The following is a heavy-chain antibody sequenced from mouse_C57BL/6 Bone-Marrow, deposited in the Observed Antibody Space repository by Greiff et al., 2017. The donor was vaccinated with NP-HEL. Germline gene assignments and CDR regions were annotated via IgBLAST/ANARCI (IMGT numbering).Heavy chain of an antibody. D-gene: IGHD2-4*01. CDR1: GYTFTDYN. CDR3: ARGEDYDEGYYFDY. J-gene: IGHJ2*01. Sequence: VQLQQSGPELVKPGASVTLSCKASGYTFTDYNMHWVKQSHGKSLEWIGYINPNTGGTSYNQKFKGKATLTVNKSSSTAYMELRSLTSEDSAVYDCARGEDYDEGYYFDYWGQGTTLTVSS. V-gene: IGHV1-22*01. CDR2: INPNTGGT.